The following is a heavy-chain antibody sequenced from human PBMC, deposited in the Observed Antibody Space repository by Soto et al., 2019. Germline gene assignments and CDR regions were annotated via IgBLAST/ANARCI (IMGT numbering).Heavy chain of an antibody. CDR2: INTYNGNT. CDR3: AMVDVYVTPSPQDV. D-gene: IGHD3-16*01. CDR1: GDTFTNYG. V-gene: IGHV1-18*01. Sequence: GVSVKVCCKTSGDTFTNYGIGWARQAPGQGLEWMGWINTYNGNTNYAQNLQGRVTLTTDTSTSTAYMELRSLRSNDTAIYYCAMVDVYVTPSPQDVWGQGTTVTVSS. J-gene: IGHJ6*02.